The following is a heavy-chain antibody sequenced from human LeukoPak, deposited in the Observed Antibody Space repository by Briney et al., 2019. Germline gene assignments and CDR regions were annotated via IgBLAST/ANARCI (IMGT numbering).Heavy chain of an antibody. Sequence: SETLSLTCTVSGGSISSYYWSWIRQPPGEGLEWIGYIYYSGSTNYNPSLKSRVTISVDTSKNQFSLKLSSVTAADTAVYYCARHGPDTAMVDEYYFDYWGQGTLVTVSS. CDR3: ARHGPDTAMVDEYYFDY. J-gene: IGHJ4*02. CDR2: IYYSGST. CDR1: GGSISSYY. D-gene: IGHD5-18*01. V-gene: IGHV4-59*08.